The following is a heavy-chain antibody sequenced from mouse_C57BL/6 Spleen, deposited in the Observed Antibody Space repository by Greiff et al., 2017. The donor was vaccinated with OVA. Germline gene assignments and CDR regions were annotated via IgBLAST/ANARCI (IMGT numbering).Heavy chain of an antibody. CDR2: INPNYGTT. V-gene: IGHV1-39*01. CDR1: GYSFTDYN. Sequence: EVQGVESGPELVKPGASVKISCKASGYSFTDYNMNWVKQSNGKSLEWIGVINPNYGTTSYNQKFKGKATLTVDQSSSTAYMQLNSLTSEDSAVYYCARSYYGSSYEYYYAMDYWGQGTSVTVSS. D-gene: IGHD1-1*01. J-gene: IGHJ4*01. CDR3: ARSYYGSSYEYYYAMDY.